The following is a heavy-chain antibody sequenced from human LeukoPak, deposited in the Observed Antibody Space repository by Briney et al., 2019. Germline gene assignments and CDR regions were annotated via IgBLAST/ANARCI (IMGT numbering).Heavy chain of an antibody. CDR3: ARGDENYYFDY. CDR2: INHSGST. V-gene: IGHV4-34*01. CDR1: GGSFSGYY. J-gene: IGHJ4*02. Sequence: SETLSLTCAVYGGSFSGYYWSWIRQPPGKGLEWIGEINHSGSTNYNPSLKSRVTISVDTSKNQFSLKLSSVTAADTAVYYCARGDENYYFDYWGQGTLVTASS.